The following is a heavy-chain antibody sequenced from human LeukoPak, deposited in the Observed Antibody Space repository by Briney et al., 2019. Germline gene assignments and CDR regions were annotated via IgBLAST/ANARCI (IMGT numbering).Heavy chain of an antibody. CDR2: INPNSGGT. Sequence: ASVKVSCKASGYTFTGYYMHWVRQAPGQGLEWMGWINPNSGGTNYAQKFQGRVTMTRDTSISTAYMELSRLRSDDTAVYYCARDNIGYSSDYYYVSGDLDYWGQGTLVTVTS. CDR1: GYTFTGYY. V-gene: IGHV1-2*02. D-gene: IGHD3-22*01. J-gene: IGHJ4*02. CDR3: ARDNIGYSSDYYYVSGDLDY.